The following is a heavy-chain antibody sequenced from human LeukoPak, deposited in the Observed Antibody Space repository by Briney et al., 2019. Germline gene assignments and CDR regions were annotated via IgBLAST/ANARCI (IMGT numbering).Heavy chain of an antibody. D-gene: IGHD5-18*01. V-gene: IGHV4-59*08. CDR3: ARHDHGYSSGRFDY. J-gene: IGHJ4*02. CDR1: GGSFSGYY. CDR2: ISYSGST. Sequence: SETLSLICAVYGGSFSGYYWSWLRQPPGKRLEWIGFISYSGSTDYNPSLRGRVTISVDMSTNQFSLRLNSMTTADTAVYFCARHDHGYSSGRFDYWGQGALVTVSS.